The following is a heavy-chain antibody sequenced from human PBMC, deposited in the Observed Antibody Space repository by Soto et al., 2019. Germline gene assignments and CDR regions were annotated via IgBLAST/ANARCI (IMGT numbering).Heavy chain of an antibody. V-gene: IGHV4-38-2*01. D-gene: IGHD3-10*01. CDR1: GFSIRSGYF. Sequence: SETLSLTCAVSGFSIRSGYFWGWIRQSPGKGLEWIGNIYHSGSTVYNPSLKSRITISLDTSKTQFSLKLTSVTAADTAVYYCARVKYGSGSYLHTFDYWGQGTLVTVSS. J-gene: IGHJ4*02. CDR2: IYHSGST. CDR3: ARVKYGSGSYLHTFDY.